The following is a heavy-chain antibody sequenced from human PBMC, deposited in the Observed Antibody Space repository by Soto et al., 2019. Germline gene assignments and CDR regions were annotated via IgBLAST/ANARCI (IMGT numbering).Heavy chain of an antibody. V-gene: IGHV5-51*01. D-gene: IGHD3-10*01. CDR3: ARLTGASSRNYYYGVDV. CDR2: IYPGDSDT. Sequence: LGESLKISSKGSGYSFTSYWIGWVRQMPGKGLEWMGIIYPGDSDTRYSPSFQGQVTISADRSISTAYLQWSSLKASDTAMYYCARLTGASSRNYYYGVDVWGQGTTVTVSS. J-gene: IGHJ6*02. CDR1: GYSFTSYW.